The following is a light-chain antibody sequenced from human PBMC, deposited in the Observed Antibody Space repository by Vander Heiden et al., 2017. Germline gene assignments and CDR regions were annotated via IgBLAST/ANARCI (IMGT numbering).Light chain of an antibody. V-gene: IGLV1-44*01. CDR3: AAWDDTLNGVV. CDR2: TNN. J-gene: IGLJ2*01. Sequence: QSVLTQPPSASGTPGQRVTISCSASSSHIRSYTVNWYQQLPGTGPKLLIYTNNQRPSGVPDRFSGSKSGTSASLAISGLQSEDEADYHCAAWDDTLNGVVFGGGTKLSVL. CDR1: SSHIRSYT.